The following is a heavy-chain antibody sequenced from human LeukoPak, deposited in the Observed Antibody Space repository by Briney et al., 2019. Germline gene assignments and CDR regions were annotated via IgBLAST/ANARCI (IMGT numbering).Heavy chain of an antibody. CDR2: IYYSGST. D-gene: IGHD1-26*01. V-gene: IGHV4-59*12. J-gene: IGHJ4*02. CDR3: ARVSSGATTVDY. Sequence: SETLSLTCTVSGGSISSYYWSWIRQPPGKGLEWIGYIYYSGSTNYNPSLKSRVTISVDKSKNQFSLKLSSVTAADTAVYYCARVSSGATTVDYWGQGTLVTVAS. CDR1: GGSISSYY.